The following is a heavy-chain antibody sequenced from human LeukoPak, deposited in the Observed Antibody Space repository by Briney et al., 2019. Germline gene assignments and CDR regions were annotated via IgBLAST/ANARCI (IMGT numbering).Heavy chain of an antibody. Sequence: SETLSLTYTVSGGSISSGGYYWSWIRQHPGKGLEWIGYIYYSGSTYYNPSLKSRVTISVDTSKNQFSLKLSSVTAADTAVYYCARGLMIYGMDVWGQGTTVTVSS. D-gene: IGHD3-16*01. J-gene: IGHJ6*02. CDR1: GGSISSGGYY. CDR3: ARGLMIYGMDV. CDR2: IYYSGST. V-gene: IGHV4-31*03.